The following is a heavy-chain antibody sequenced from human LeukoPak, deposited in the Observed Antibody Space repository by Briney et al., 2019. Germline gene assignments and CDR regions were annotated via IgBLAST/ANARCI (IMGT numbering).Heavy chain of an antibody. CDR1: GFTFSSYA. J-gene: IGHJ4*02. D-gene: IGHD6-13*01. Sequence: GGSLRLSCAASGFTFSSYAMSWVRQAPGKGLEWVSAISGSGGSTYYADSVKGRFTISRDNSKNTLYLQMNSLRAEDTAVYYCAKDLKRRGSSWYASFDYWGQGTLVTVSS. CDR2: ISGSGGST. V-gene: IGHV3-23*01. CDR3: AKDLKRRGSSWYASFDY.